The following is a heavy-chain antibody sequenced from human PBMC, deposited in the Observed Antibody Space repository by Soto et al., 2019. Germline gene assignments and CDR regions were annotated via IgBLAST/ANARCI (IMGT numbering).Heavy chain of an antibody. V-gene: IGHV1-18*01. CDR2: ISAYNGNT. J-gene: IGHJ6*02. CDR1: GYTFTSYG. D-gene: IGHD4-4*01. CDR3: ARDTVTTIHHYNYGMDV. Sequence: GASVKVSCKASGYTFTSYGISWVRQAPGQGLEWMGWISAYNGNTNYAQKLQGRVTTTTDTSTSTAYMELRSLRSDDTAVYYCARDTVTTIHHYNYGMDVWDQGTTVTVSS.